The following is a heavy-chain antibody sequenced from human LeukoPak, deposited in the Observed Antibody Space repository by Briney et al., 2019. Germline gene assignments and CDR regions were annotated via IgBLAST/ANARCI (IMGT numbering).Heavy chain of an antibody. Sequence: GGSLRLSCAASGFTFSSYAMPWVRQAPGKGLEWVAVISYDGSNKYYADSVKGRFTISRDNSKNTLYLQMNSLRAEDTAVYYCARGPLPVDTAMVTVDYWGQGTLVTVSS. V-gene: IGHV3-30*04. D-gene: IGHD5-18*01. CDR1: GFTFSSYA. CDR2: ISYDGSNK. CDR3: ARGPLPVDTAMVTVDY. J-gene: IGHJ4*02.